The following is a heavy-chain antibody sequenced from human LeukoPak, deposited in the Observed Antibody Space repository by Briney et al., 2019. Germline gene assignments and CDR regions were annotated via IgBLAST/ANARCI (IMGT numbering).Heavy chain of an antibody. Sequence: SETLSLTCAVSGVSISGSSYFWGWIRQPPGKGLEWIGSIYYSGNTYYNPSLKSRVTISVDTSKNQFSLKLSSVTAADTAVYYCARLKEGIDYWGQGTLVTVSS. CDR1: GVSISGSSYF. CDR3: ARLKEGIDY. J-gene: IGHJ4*02. CDR2: IYYSGNT. D-gene: IGHD3-10*01. V-gene: IGHV4-39*01.